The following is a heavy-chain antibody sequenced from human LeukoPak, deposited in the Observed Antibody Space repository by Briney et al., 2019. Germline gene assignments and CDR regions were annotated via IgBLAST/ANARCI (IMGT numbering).Heavy chain of an antibody. CDR2: ISNSDGST. CDR3: ARDRGWGEWLPLSY. V-gene: IGHV3-48*04. D-gene: IGHD3-3*01. Sequence: QPGGTLRPSCTTSGFTFRKHAMTWVRQAPGKGLEWVSGISNSDGSTYNADSVKGRFTISRDNAKNSLFLQMNSLRAEDTAVYYCARDRGWGEWLPLSYWGQGTLVTVSS. CDR1: GFTFRKHA. J-gene: IGHJ4*02.